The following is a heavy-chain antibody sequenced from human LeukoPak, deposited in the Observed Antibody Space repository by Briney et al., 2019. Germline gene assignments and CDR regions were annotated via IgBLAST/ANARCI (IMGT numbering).Heavy chain of an antibody. Sequence: SETLSLTCTVSGGSISSGGYYWSWIRQPPGKGLEWIGYIYYSGSTYYNPSLKSRVTISVDTSKNQFSLKLSSVTAADTAVYYCARQITMVQGYFDYWGQGTLVTVSS. CDR1: GGSISSGGYY. J-gene: IGHJ4*02. CDR3: ARQITMVQGYFDY. D-gene: IGHD3-10*01. V-gene: IGHV4-31*03. CDR2: IYYSGST.